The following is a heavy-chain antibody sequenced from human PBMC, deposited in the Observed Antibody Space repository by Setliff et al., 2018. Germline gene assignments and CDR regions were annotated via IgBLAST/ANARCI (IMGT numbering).Heavy chain of an antibody. Sequence: PGGSLRLSCAASGFDFKTHWMDWARQAPGKGLEWVALISWDGTKTSYADSVRGRFTISRDGSKSTLYLDMSSLRSEDTAVYYCAKVLDTTGYYYFDFWGQGTLVTVSS. D-gene: IGHD3-22*01. CDR2: ISWDGTKT. CDR1: GFDFKTHW. CDR3: AKVLDTTGYYYFDF. V-gene: IGHV3-30*18. J-gene: IGHJ4*02.